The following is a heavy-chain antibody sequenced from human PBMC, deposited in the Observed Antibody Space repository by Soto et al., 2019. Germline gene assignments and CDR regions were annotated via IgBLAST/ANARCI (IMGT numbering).Heavy chain of an antibody. J-gene: IGHJ3*01. Sequence: DVQLVESGGGLIQPGESLRLSCAAFGLTISGKKYVAWVRQAPGKGLEWVSALYDGDGSFYADSVTGRFTTSSDSSKTTVYLQMNDLRPDDTAVYYCATWHEREHAVYVWGQGTTVTISS. CDR3: ATWHEREHAVYV. CDR2: LYDGDGS. CDR1: GLTISGKKY. D-gene: IGHD1-1*01. V-gene: IGHV3-53*01.